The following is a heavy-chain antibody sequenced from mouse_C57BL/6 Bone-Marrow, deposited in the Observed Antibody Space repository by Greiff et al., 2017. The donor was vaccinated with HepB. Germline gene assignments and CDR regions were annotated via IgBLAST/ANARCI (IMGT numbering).Heavy chain of an antibody. CDR1: GFTFTDYY. D-gene: IGHD1-1*01. J-gene: IGHJ1*03. CDR3: ARSYYYGSSPWYFDV. Sequence: EVQGVESGGGLVQPGGSLSLSCAASGFTFTDYYMSWVRQPPGKALEWLGFIRNKANGYTTEYSASVKGRFTISRDNSQSILYLQMNALRAEDSATYYCARSYYYGSSPWYFDVWGTGTTVTVSS. CDR2: IRNKANGYTT. V-gene: IGHV7-3*01.